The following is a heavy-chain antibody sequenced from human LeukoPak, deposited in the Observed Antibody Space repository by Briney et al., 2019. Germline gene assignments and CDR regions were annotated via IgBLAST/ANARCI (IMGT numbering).Heavy chain of an antibody. CDR2: VYYSGST. Sequence: SETLSLTCTVSGGSLSSSYWSWIRQPPGRGLEWIGCVYYSGSTFYNPSLKSRVTVSLDTSRNQFSLKLSSVTAADTAVYYCARNYDFWSGYLDYWGQGTLVTASS. CDR1: GGSLSSSY. CDR3: ARNYDFWSGYLDY. V-gene: IGHV4-59*01. J-gene: IGHJ4*02. D-gene: IGHD3-3*01.